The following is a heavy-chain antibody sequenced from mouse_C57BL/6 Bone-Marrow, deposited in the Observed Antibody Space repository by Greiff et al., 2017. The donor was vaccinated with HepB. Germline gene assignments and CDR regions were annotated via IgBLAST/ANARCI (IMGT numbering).Heavy chain of an antibody. CDR2: ISSGGDYI. CDR1: GFTFSSYA. CDR3: TREVSENYFDY. J-gene: IGHJ2*01. Sequence: EVNLVESGEGLVKPGGSLKLSCAASGFTFSSYAMSWVRQTPEKRLEWVAYISSGGDYIYYADTVKGRFTISRDNARNTLYLQMSSLKSEDTAMYYCTREVSENYFDYWGQGTTLTVSS. V-gene: IGHV5-9-1*02.